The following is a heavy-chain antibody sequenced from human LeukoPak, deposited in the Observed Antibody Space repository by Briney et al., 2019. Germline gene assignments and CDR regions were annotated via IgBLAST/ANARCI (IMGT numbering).Heavy chain of an antibody. CDR2: ISSSGSTI. Sequence: KSGGSLRLSCAASGFTFSDYYMSWIRQAPGKGLEWVSYISSSGSTIYYADSVKGRFTISRDNAKNSLYLQMDSLRAEDTAVYYCLKLPVVANLVWGQGTLVTVSS. D-gene: IGHD3-22*01. J-gene: IGHJ4*02. CDR1: GFTFSDYY. V-gene: IGHV3-11*01. CDR3: LKLPVVANLV.